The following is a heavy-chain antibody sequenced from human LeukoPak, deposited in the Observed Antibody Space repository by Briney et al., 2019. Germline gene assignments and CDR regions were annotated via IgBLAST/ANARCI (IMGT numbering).Heavy chain of an antibody. Sequence: AGGSLILSCAASGFTFSNYEMNWVRQAPGKGLEWISHISNIGDIIHYADSVEGRFTISRDNAKNSLYLQMDSLRAEDSAVYYCAKDATAAAGTVYMDVWGKGTTVTVSS. D-gene: IGHD6-13*01. CDR1: GFTFSNYE. V-gene: IGHV3-48*03. CDR2: ISNIGDII. J-gene: IGHJ6*03. CDR3: AKDATAAAGTVYMDV.